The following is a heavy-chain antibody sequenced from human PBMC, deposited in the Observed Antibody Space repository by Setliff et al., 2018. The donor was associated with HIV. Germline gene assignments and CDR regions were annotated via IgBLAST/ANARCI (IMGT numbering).Heavy chain of an antibody. V-gene: IGHV1-2*04. CDR1: GYTFTAYY. CDR2: INPYSGGT. D-gene: IGHD3-10*01. J-gene: IGHJ3*02. CDR3: VREVRAAYKGPLWFGQSDPRPDTFDI. Sequence: ASVKXSCKASGYTFTAYYIHWVRQAPGQGLEWMGWINPYSGGTNYAQNFQGWVTMTRDTSITTAYMELSRLTSDDTALYFCVREVRAAYKGPLWFGQSDPRPDTFDIWGXXTMVTVSS.